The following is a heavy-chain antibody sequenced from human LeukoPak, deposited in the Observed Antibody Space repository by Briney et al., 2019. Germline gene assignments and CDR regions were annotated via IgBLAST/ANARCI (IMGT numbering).Heavy chain of an antibody. J-gene: IGHJ4*02. V-gene: IGHV3-23*01. Sequence: GGSPRLSCAASGFTFSSYAMSWVRQAPGKRLEWVSGISGSGDNTHNADFVKGRFTISRDNSKNTLYLQMNSLRAEDTAVYYCAKIAETSGIYGQGYDYWGQGTLVTVSS. D-gene: IGHD1-26*01. CDR2: ISGSGDNT. CDR1: GFTFSSYA. CDR3: AKIAETSGIYGQGYDY.